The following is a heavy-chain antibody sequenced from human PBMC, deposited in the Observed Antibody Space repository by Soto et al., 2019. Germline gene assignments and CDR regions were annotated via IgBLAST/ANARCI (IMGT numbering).Heavy chain of an antibody. CDR3: AKDLVVPAAMAGFDY. J-gene: IGHJ4*02. CDR2: ISYDGSNK. D-gene: IGHD2-2*01. Sequence: SPRLSCAASGFTFSSYGMHWVRQAPGKGLEWVAVISYDGSNKYYADSVKGRFTISRDNSKNTLYLQMNSLRAEDTAVYYCAKDLVVPAAMAGFDYWGQGTLVTVSS. CDR1: GFTFSSYG. V-gene: IGHV3-30*18.